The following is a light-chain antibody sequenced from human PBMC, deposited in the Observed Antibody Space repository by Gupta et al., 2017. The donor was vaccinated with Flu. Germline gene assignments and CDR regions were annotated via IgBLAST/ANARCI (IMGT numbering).Light chain of an antibody. J-gene: IGKJ1*01. CDR2: DAF. CDR1: KGISNY. CDR3: QQLNSYPRT. Sequence: GDRVTITGRASKGISNYLAWYQQKPGKAPKLLIYDAFTLVSGVPSRFSGSGSWSDFTLTISSLQTEDFGTYYCQQLNSYPRTFGQGTKVEIK. V-gene: IGKV1-9*01.